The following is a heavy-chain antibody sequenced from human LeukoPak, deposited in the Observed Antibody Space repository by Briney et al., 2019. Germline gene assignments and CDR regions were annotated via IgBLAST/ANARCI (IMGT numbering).Heavy chain of an antibody. V-gene: IGHV1-18*01. J-gene: IGHJ4*02. CDR3: ATQLELRIFDY. CDR1: GYTFTSYG. Sequence: ASVKVSCKASGYTFTSYGISWVRQAPGQVLEWMGWISAYNGNTNYAQKLQGRVTMTTDTSTSTAYMELRSLRSDDTAVYYCATQLELRIFDYWGQGTLVTVSS. CDR2: ISAYNGNT. D-gene: IGHD1-7*01.